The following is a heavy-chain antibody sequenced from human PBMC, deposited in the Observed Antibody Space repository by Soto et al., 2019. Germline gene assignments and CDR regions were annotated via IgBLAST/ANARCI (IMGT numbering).Heavy chain of an antibody. V-gene: IGHV3-23*01. J-gene: IGHJ4*02. Sequence: GVSLRLSCAASGFTFSSYAMSWVRQAPGKGLERVSAISGSGGSTYYADFVKGLFTISRDNSKNTLYLQMNSLRAEDTAVYYCAKASSYSSSRRWFFDYWGQGT. D-gene: IGHD6-13*01. CDR3: AKASSYSSSRRWFFDY. CDR1: GFTFSSYA. CDR2: ISGSGGST.